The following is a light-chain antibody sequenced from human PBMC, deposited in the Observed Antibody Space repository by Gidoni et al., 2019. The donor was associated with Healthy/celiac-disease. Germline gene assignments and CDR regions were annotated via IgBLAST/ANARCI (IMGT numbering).Light chain of an antibody. Sequence: EIVMTPSPATLSVSPGERATLSCRASQSVSSNSAWYQQKPGQAPRLRIYGASTRATGIPARFSGSGSGTEFTLTISSLQSEDFAVYYCQQYNNWPPITFGQGTRLEIK. CDR1: QSVSSN. V-gene: IGKV3-15*01. J-gene: IGKJ5*01. CDR3: QQYNNWPPIT. CDR2: GAS.